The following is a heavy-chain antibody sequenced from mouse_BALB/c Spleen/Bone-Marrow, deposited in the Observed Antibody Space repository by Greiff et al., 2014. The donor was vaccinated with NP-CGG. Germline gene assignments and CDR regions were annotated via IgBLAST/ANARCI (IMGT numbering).Heavy chain of an antibody. CDR3: SRRFDY. CDR1: GYSFTSYW. CDR2: IAPSHSET. J-gene: IGHJ2*01. Sequence: VQLQQSGPQLVRPGASVKISCKASGYSFTSYWMHWVKQRPGQGLEWIGMIAPSHSETRLNQKFKDKATLTVDKSSSTAYMQLSSPTSEDSAVYYCSRRFDYWGQGTTLTVSS. V-gene: IGHV1S127*01.